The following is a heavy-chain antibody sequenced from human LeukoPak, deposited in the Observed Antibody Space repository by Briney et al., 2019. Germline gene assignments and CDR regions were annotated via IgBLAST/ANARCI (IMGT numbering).Heavy chain of an antibody. D-gene: IGHD6-13*01. CDR3: ARDNVKGQQLATQH. J-gene: IGHJ1*01. Sequence: GASVKVSCKASGGTFSSYAISWVRQAPGQGLEWMGGIIPIFGTANYAQKFQGRVTITADESTSTAYMELSSLRSEDTAVYYCARDNVKGQQLATQHWGQGTLVTVSS. CDR1: GGTFSSYA. V-gene: IGHV1-69*13. CDR2: IIPIFGTA.